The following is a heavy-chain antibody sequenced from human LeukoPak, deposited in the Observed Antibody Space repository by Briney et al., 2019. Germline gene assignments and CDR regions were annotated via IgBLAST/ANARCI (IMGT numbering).Heavy chain of an antibody. CDR3: ARESSGYSSGWPLFYRYFDY. CDR1: GGSISSSSYY. J-gene: IGHJ4*02. V-gene: IGHV4-39*07. Sequence: PSETLSLTCTVSGGSISSSSYYWGWIRQPPGTGLEWIGSIHYSGSTSYIPSLKSRVTISLDTSKNQFSLKLSSVTAVDTAVYYCARESSGYSSGWPLFYRYFDYWGQGTLVTVSS. D-gene: IGHD6-19*01. CDR2: IHYSGST.